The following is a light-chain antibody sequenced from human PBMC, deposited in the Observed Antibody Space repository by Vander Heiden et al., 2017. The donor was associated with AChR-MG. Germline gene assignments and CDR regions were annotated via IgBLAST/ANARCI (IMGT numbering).Light chain of an antibody. CDR1: QSVGSD. J-gene: IGKJ1*01. V-gene: IGKV3-15*01. CDR2: GAS. CDR3: QQYNNWPPWT. Sequence: ETVMTQSPATLSVSPGERATLSCRASQSVGSDLAWYQKKPGQAPRLLIYGASTRAIAIPARFSGSGSETEFTLTIASLQSEDFAVYYCQQYNNWPPWTFGQGTKVEIK.